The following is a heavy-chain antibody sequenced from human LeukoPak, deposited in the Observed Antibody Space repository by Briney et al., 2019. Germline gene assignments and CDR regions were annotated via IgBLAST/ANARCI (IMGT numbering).Heavy chain of an antibody. CDR1: GFTFSSYW. CDR2: INSDGSST. V-gene: IGHV3-74*01. D-gene: IGHD5-24*01. J-gene: IGHJ3*02. CDR3: AKCRLQPNKAAFDI. Sequence: GGSLRLSCAASGFTFSSYWVHWVRQAPGKGLVWVSRINSDGSSTGYADSVKGRFTISRDNAKYTLYLRMNSLRAEDTAVYYCAKCRLQPNKAAFDIWGQGTMVTVSS.